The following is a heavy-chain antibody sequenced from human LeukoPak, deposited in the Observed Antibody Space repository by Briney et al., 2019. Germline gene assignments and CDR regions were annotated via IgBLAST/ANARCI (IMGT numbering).Heavy chain of an antibody. J-gene: IGHJ6*02. V-gene: IGHV4-34*01. CDR1: GGSFSGYY. D-gene: IGHD2-15*01. CDR2: INHSGST. CDR3: ARGIGKVVVATPRGYYYYGMDV. Sequence: PSETLSLTCAVYGGSFSGYYWSWIRQPPGKGLEWIGEINHSGSTNYNPSLKSRVTISVDTSKNQFSLKLSPVTAADTAVYYCARGIGKVVVATPRGYYYYGMDVWGQGTTVTVSS.